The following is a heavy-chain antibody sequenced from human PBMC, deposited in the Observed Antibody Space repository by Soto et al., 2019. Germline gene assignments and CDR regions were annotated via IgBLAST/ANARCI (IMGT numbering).Heavy chain of an antibody. V-gene: IGHV1-24*01. D-gene: IGHD5-12*01. CDR2: FDPEDGET. Sequence: ASVKVSCKVSGYTLTELSMHWVRQAPRKGLEWMGGFDPEDGETIYAQKFQGRVTMTEDTSTDTAYMELSSLRSEDTAVYYCATARVATISRNWFDPWGQGTLVTVSS. J-gene: IGHJ5*02. CDR3: ATARVATISRNWFDP. CDR1: GYTLTELS.